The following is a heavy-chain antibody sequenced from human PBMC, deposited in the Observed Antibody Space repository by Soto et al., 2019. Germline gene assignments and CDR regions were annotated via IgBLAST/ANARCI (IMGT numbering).Heavy chain of an antibody. CDR2: IIPIFGTA. CDR1: GGTFSSYA. Sequence: SVKVSCKASGGTFSSYAISWVRQAPGQGLEWMGGIIPIFGTANYAQKFQGRVTITADESTSTAYMELSSLRSEDTSVYYCARSKYYDSSGYYPRWGKGTLVTVS. D-gene: IGHD3-22*01. J-gene: IGHJ4*02. CDR3: ARSKYYDSSGYYPR. V-gene: IGHV1-69*13.